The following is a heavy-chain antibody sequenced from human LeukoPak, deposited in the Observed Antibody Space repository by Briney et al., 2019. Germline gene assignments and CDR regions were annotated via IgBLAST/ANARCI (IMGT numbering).Heavy chain of an antibody. CDR2: IYYSGST. D-gene: IGHD6-13*01. Sequence: SETLSLTCTVSGGSISSYYWSWIRQPPGKGLEWIGYIYYSGSTNYNPSLKSRVTISVDTSKNQFSLKLSSVTAADTAVYYCARPRGIVAAGTGPWFDPWGQGTLVTVSS. CDR1: GGSISSYY. V-gene: IGHV4-59*01. CDR3: ARPRGIVAAGTGPWFDP. J-gene: IGHJ5*02.